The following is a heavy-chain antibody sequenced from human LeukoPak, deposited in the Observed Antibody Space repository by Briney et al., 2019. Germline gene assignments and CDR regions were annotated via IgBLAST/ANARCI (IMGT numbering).Heavy chain of an antibody. Sequence: PGGSLRLSCAASGFTFSSYEMNWVRQAPGKGLEWVSSISSSSIYIYYADSVKGRFTISRDNAKNSVYLQMSSLRGEDTAVYYCAKVGRQQLVPQYYYYYYYMDVWGTGTTVTVSS. J-gene: IGHJ6*03. CDR1: GFTFSSYE. D-gene: IGHD6-6*01. V-gene: IGHV3-21*01. CDR2: ISSSSIYI. CDR3: AKVGRQQLVPQYYYYYYYMDV.